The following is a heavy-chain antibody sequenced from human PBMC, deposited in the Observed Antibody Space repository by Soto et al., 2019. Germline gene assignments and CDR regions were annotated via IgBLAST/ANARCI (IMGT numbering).Heavy chain of an antibody. Sequence: PSETLSLTCTVSGGSMTDYYWSWIWQPPGKALEWIGYGYHSVSIHYNPSLKTRVTISVDTSENQFSLRLSSVTAADTAVYYCARAFAGFGAYWYFDLWGRGTLVTVSS. CDR2: GYHSVSI. V-gene: IGHV4-59*01. CDR1: GGSMTDYY. D-gene: IGHD3-16*01. J-gene: IGHJ2*01. CDR3: ARAFAGFGAYWYFDL.